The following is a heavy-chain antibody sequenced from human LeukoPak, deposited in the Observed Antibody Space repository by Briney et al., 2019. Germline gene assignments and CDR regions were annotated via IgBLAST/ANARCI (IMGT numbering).Heavy chain of an antibody. J-gene: IGHJ3*01. D-gene: IGHD1-26*01. V-gene: IGHV5-51*01. CDR1: GYSFTSYC. CDR2: IYPGDSGP. Sequence: GESLKISCKVSGYSFTSYCIGWVRQMPGKGLEWVGIIYPGDSGPTYSPSFQGQVTISVDKSINTAYLQWSSLQASDTAMYYCGMSGDRVPLQDDVFVVWGQGTMVTVST. CDR3: GMSGDRVPLQDDVFVV.